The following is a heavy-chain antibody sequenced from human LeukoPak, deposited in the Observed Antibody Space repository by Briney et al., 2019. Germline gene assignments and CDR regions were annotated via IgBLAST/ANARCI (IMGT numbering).Heavy chain of an antibody. CDR3: ARNNGMDV. J-gene: IGHJ6*02. Sequence: GGSRRLSCAASGLALSSHWMTWVRQVPGRGPEWVANVNRDGSETYYLDSVKGRFTISKDNAKNSLYLQMNSLRAEDTALYHCARNNGMDVWGQGTTVIVSS. V-gene: IGHV3-7*03. CDR1: GLALSSHW. CDR2: VNRDGSET.